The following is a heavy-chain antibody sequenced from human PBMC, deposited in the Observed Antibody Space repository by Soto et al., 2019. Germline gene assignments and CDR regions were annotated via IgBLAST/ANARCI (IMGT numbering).Heavy chain of an antibody. CDR2: ISSSSSTI. Sequence: VGSLRLSCASSVFTFSSYSMNCVRHAPGKWLEWVSYISSSSSTIYYADSVKGRFTISRDNAKNSLYLQMNSLRDEDTAVYYCARDGRHYDFWSGYPDYGMDVGGQGNTVPV. CDR3: ARDGRHYDFWSGYPDYGMDV. V-gene: IGHV3-48*02. J-gene: IGHJ6*02. D-gene: IGHD3-3*01. CDR1: VFTFSSYS.